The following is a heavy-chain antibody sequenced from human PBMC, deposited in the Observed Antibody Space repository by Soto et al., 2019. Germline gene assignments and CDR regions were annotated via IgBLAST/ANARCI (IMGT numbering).Heavy chain of an antibody. V-gene: IGHV1-8*01. CDR3: ARAGCSGGSCYPKHALYYFDY. CDR1: GYTFTSYA. D-gene: IGHD2-15*01. CDR2: MNPNSGNT. Sequence: ASGNVSCKFSGYTFTSYAINWVRQATGQGLEWMGWMNPNSGNTGYAQKFQGRVTMTRNTSISTAYMELSSLRSEDTAVYYCARAGCSGGSCYPKHALYYFDYWGQGTLVTVSS. J-gene: IGHJ4*02.